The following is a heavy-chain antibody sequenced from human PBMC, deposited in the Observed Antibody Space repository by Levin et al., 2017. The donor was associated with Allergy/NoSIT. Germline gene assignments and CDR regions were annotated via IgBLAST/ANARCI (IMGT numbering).Heavy chain of an antibody. V-gene: IGHV1-2*02. CDR1: EYSFIDYF. CDR2: VNPKSGAS. D-gene: IGHD3-10*01. Sequence: RGESLKISCKASEYSFIDYFIHWVRQAPGQGLDYLGWVNPKSGASYSPQKFQGRVTMTSDTSITTAYMALNSLTSDDTAIYYCARDSGSTLPRGIFVTYWGYWGQGTRVTVSS. CDR3: ARDSGSTLPRGIFVTYWGY. J-gene: IGHJ4*02.